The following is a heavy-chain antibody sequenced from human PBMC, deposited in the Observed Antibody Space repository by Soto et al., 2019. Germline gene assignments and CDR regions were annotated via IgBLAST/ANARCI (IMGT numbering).Heavy chain of an antibody. V-gene: IGHV3-30-3*01. CDR3: AGDWGKYFAY. CDR1: GFTFSSYA. CDR2: ISYDGSNK. Sequence: QVQLVESGGGVVQPGRSLRLSCAASGFTFSSYAMHWVRQAPGKGLEWVAVISYDGSNKYYADSVKGRFTISRDNSKNSLYLQMNSLRAEDTAVYYCAGDWGKYFAYWGQGTLVTVSS. D-gene: IGHD3-16*01. J-gene: IGHJ4*02.